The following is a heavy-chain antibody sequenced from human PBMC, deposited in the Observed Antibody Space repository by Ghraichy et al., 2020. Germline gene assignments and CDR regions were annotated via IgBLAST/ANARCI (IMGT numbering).Heavy chain of an antibody. CDR3: ARDIEIDSSGYNHDWYFDL. D-gene: IGHD3-22*01. J-gene: IGHJ2*01. CDR1: GFTFSSYD. V-gene: IGHV3-13*01. CDR2: IGTAGDT. Sequence: GGSLRLSCAASGFTFSSYDMHWVRQATGKGLEWVSAIGTAGDTYYPGSVKGRFTISRENAKNSLYLQMNSLRAGDTAVYYCARDIEIDSSGYNHDWYFDLWGRGTLVTVSS.